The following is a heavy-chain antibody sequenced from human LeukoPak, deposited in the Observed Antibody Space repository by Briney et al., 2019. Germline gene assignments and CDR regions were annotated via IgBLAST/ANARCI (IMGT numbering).Heavy chain of an antibody. D-gene: IGHD6-19*01. CDR1: GYTFTGYY. CDR3: ARDSVAVAGTEILFDY. CDR2: INPNSGGT. V-gene: IGHV1-2*02. Sequence: ASVKVSCKASGYTFTGYYMQWVRQAPGQGLEWMGWINPNSGGTIYGQKFQGRVTMTRDTSISTAYMELSRLRCDDTAVYYCARDSVAVAGTEILFDYWGQGTLVTVSS. J-gene: IGHJ4*02.